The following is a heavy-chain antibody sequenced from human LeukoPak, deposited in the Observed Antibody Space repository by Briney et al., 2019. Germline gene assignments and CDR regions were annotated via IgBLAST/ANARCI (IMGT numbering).Heavy chain of an antibody. D-gene: IGHD4-17*01. V-gene: IGHV3-48*02. J-gene: IGHJ4*02. CDR2: ISGSSTTI. CDR3: ARSDGAYSDY. CDR1: GFTFSSYS. Sequence: GGSLRLSCAASGFTFSSYSMNWVRQAPGKGLEWVSYISGSSTTIKYPNPVKGRFTISRDNAKNSLYLQMNSLRDEDTAVYYCARSDGAYSDYWGQGTLVTVSS.